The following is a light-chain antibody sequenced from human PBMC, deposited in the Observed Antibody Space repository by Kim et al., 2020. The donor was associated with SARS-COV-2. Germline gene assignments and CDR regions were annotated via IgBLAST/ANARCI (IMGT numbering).Light chain of an antibody. V-gene: IGKV3-15*01. CDR1: QSVSSN. Sequence: EIVMTQSPATLSVSPGERATLSCRASQSVSSNLVWYQQKPGQAPRLLMYGASTRATGITARFSGSGSGTEFTLTISSLQSEDFAVYYCQQYNNWPRTFGQGTKVEIK. J-gene: IGKJ1*01. CDR2: GAS. CDR3: QQYNNWPRT.